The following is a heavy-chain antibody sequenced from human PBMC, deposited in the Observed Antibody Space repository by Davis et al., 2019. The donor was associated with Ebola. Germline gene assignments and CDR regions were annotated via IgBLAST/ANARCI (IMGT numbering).Heavy chain of an antibody. Sequence: MPSETLSLTCNVSGGSTNHHYWSWIPQPPAKGLEWIGYIYYSGNTIYNHSLRSRVTISVDTSKNQFSLKLTSVTAADTAVYYCARQTSYGGKTWFDPWGQGTLVTVSS. D-gene: IGHD4-23*01. V-gene: IGHV4-59*08. CDR1: GGSTNHHY. J-gene: IGHJ5*02. CDR3: ARQTSYGGKTWFDP. CDR2: IYYSGNT.